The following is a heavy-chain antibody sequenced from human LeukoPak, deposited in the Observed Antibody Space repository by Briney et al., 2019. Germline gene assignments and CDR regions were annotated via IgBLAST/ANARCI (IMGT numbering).Heavy chain of an antibody. J-gene: IGHJ4*02. CDR1: GFTFSTYA. CDR2: ISGSGVRT. V-gene: IGHV3-23*01. Sequence: GGSLRLPCAASGFTFSTYAMNWVRQAPGKGLEWVSRISGSGVRTYYADSVKGRFTISRDNSKNTLYLQMNSLRAEDTAVYYCAKDSSPYGSGSPYYFDYWGQGTLVTVSS. D-gene: IGHD6-19*01. CDR3: AKDSSPYGSGSPYYFDY.